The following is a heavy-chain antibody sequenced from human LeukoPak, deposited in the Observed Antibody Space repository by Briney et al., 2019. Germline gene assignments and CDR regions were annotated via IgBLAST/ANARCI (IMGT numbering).Heavy chain of an antibody. CDR3: ARGGQGDGYSADEAFDF. Sequence: SQTLSLTCAISGDSVSSNSTACNWIRQSPSRGLEWLGRTYYRSKWYNDYAVSVKSRITINPDTSKNQFSLQLNSVTPEDTAVYYCARGGQGDGYSADEAFDFWGQGTMVTVSS. CDR1: GDSVSSNSTA. CDR2: TYYRSKWYN. V-gene: IGHV6-1*01. D-gene: IGHD5-24*01. J-gene: IGHJ3*01.